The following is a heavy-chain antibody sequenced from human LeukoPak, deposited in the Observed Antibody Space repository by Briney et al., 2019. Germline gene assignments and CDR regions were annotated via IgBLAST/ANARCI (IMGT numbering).Heavy chain of an antibody. Sequence: GGSLRLSCAASGFIFYSYAMRWVRRARGKGLEWVSAISGSGGRPYYVGSVKGRFPISRDNSKNTLYLQMNSLRDEDTAVYYCAKDQVVVAVSNCDYWGQGTLVTVSS. CDR1: GFIFYSYA. CDR2: ISGSGGRP. CDR3: AKDQVVVAVSNCDY. D-gene: IGHD2-15*01. V-gene: IGHV3-23*01. J-gene: IGHJ4*02.